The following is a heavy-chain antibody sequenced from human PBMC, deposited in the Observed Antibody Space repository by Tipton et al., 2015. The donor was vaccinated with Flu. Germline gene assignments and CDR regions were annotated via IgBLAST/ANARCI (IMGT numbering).Heavy chain of an antibody. Sequence: SLRLSCAASGFTFSSYAMSWVRQAPGKGLEWVSTISGSSDSTHYADSVKGRFIISRDNSHNAVYLQMNGLRAEDTAVYFCAREIRHSDWTLDYYGMDVWGQGTTVTASS. CDR1: GFTFSSYA. CDR2: ISGSSDST. D-gene: IGHD1-1*01. J-gene: IGHJ6*02. CDR3: AREIRHSDWTLDYYGMDV. V-gene: IGHV3-23*01.